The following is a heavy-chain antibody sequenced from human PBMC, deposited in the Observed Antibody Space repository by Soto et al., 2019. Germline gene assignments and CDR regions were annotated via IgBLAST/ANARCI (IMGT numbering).Heavy chain of an antibody. Sequence: GGSLRLSCAASGFTFSNYAVTWVRQAPGRGLEWVSAISGSGDATRYADSVRGRFTISRDNSKKTLYLQMSSLRADDSAVYFCARGSKDSYPGSRIFDFWGRGTLVTVSS. D-gene: IGHD3-10*01. CDR3: ARGSKDSYPGSRIFDF. CDR1: GFTFSNYA. CDR2: ISGSGDAT. V-gene: IGHV3-23*01. J-gene: IGHJ4*02.